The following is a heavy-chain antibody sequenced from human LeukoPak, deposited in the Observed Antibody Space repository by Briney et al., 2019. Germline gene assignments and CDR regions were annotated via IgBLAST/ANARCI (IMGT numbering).Heavy chain of an antibody. CDR2: INHSGGT. Sequence: SETLSLTCAVYGGSFSGYYWSWIRQPPGEGLEWIGEINHSGGTNYNPSLKSRVTISVDTSKNQFSLKLSSVTAADTAVYYCARGPLGSSSDYWGQGTLVTVSS. CDR3: ARGPLGSSSDY. J-gene: IGHJ4*02. D-gene: IGHD6-6*01. CDR1: GGSFSGYY. V-gene: IGHV4-34*01.